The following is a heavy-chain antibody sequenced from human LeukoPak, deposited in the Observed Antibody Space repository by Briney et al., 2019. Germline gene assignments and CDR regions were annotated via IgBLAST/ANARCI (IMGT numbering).Heavy chain of an antibody. CDR2: ISSSSSYI. CDR1: GFTSSSYS. CDR3: ARENIVVVPAVYNWFDP. D-gene: IGHD2-2*01. V-gene: IGHV3-21*01. Sequence: GGSLRLSCAASGFTSSSYSMNWVRQAPGKGLEWVSSISSSSSYIYYADSVKGRFTISRDNAKNSLYLQMNSLRAEDTAVYYCARENIVVVPAVYNWFDPWGQGTLVTVSS. J-gene: IGHJ5*02.